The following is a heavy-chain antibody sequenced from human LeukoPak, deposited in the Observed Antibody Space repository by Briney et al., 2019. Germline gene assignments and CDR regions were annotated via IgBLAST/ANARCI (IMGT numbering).Heavy chain of an antibody. J-gene: IGHJ4*02. V-gene: IGHV3-74*01. D-gene: IGHD1-1*01. CDR3: ARERTAEFDF. CDR1: GLTFSSYW. Sequence: GGSLRLSCAASGLTFSSYWMHWVRQVPGKGLVWVSRINTDGSSTSYADSVKGRFTISRDSAKNTLYLQMNSLRAEDTAVYYCARERTAEFDFWGQGTLVTVSS. CDR2: INTDGSST.